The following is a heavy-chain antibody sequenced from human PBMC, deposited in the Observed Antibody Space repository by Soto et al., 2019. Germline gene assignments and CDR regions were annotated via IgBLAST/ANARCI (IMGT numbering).Heavy chain of an antibody. CDR3: GQGPIVGAAI. CDR2: IFHSGST. J-gene: IGHJ4*02. D-gene: IGHD1-26*01. V-gene: IGHV4-4*02. Sequence: PSETLSLTCAVFGGSISNSNLWTLVRQPPGKGLDWIGDIFHSGSTNYNSSLMGRVTISVDKANNQVSLKLSSVTAADTAVYYCGQGPIVGAAIWGQGTLVTVSS. CDR1: GGSISNSNL.